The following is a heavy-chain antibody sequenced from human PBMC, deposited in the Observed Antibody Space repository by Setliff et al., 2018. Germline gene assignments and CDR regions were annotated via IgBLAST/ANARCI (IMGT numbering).Heavy chain of an antibody. CDR3: ARDLYNSGSDY. J-gene: IGHJ4*02. Sequence: VKVSCTPSGYPFTDYYIHWVRQAPGQGLEWMGRINPNSGATNSAQKFQGRVTMTRDTSISTAYMDLSRLRSDDTAVYYCARDLYNSGSDYWGQGTLVTVSS. V-gene: IGHV1-2*06. CDR1: GYPFTDYY. D-gene: IGHD6-25*01. CDR2: INPNSGAT.